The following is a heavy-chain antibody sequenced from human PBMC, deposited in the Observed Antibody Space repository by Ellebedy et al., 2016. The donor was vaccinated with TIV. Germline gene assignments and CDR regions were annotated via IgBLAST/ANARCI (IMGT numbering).Heavy chain of an antibody. V-gene: IGHV1-69*13. J-gene: IGHJ6*02. Sequence: SVKVSCXASGYTFTGYYMHWVRQAPGQGLEWMGGIIPIFGTANYAQKFQGRVTITADESTSTAYMELSSLRSEDTAVYYCAVLQIGYCSGGSCYDFTIYYGMDVWGQGTTVTVSS. CDR2: IIPIFGTA. CDR3: AVLQIGYCSGGSCYDFTIYYGMDV. CDR1: GYTFTGYY. D-gene: IGHD2-15*01.